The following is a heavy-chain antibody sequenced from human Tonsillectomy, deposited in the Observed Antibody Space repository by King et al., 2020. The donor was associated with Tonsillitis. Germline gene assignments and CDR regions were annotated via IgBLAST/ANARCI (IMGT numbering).Heavy chain of an antibody. CDR2: SSAYNGNT. CDR3: ARLMVVPAAIQTGFFDP. D-gene: IGHD2-2*01. V-gene: IGHV1-18*04. J-gene: IGHJ5*02. Sequence: QLVQSGAEVKKPGASVKVSCKASGYTFTSYGISWGRQAPGQGLEWMGGSSAYNGNTNYAQKLQGRVTMTTDTSTSTAYMELRSLRFDDTAVYYCARLMVVPAAIQTGFFDPWGQGTLVTVSS. CDR1: GYTFTSYG.